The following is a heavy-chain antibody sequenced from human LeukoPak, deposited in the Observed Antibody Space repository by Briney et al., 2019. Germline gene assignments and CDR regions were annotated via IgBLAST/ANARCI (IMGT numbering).Heavy chain of an antibody. CDR1: DGSISSHY. Sequence: SETLSLTCTVSDGSISSHYWTWIRQPAGKGLEWIGRIYSSGNTNYNPSLQSRVTISVDRSKNQFSLKLSSVTAADTAVYYCARYDFWSGYDVWGQGTTVTVSS. J-gene: IGHJ6*02. CDR2: IYSSGNT. V-gene: IGHV4-4*07. CDR3: ARYDFWSGYDV. D-gene: IGHD3-3*01.